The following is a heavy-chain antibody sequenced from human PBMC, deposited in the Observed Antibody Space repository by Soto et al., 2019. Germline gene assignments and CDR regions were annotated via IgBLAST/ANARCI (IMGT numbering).Heavy chain of an antibody. CDR1: GGTLRNYG. D-gene: IGHD4-17*01. CDR2: IIPVFGTA. J-gene: IGHJ6*02. CDR3: SRGDATKIVVTTYYGMDV. V-gene: IGHV1-69*12. Sequence: QVQLVQSGAEVKKPGSSVRVSCKASGGTLRNYGISWVRQAPGQGLEWMGGIIPVFGTANYAQKFQGRGTITADESTSTVYMDGTSLRSEDTAVYYCSRGDATKIVVTTYYGMDVWGQGTTVTVSS.